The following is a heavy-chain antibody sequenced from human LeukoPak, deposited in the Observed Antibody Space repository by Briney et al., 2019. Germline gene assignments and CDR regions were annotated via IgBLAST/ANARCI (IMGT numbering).Heavy chain of an antibody. CDR3: ARLPRSYYYDSSGSTNFDI. CDR2: INHSGST. V-gene: IGHV4-34*01. CDR1: GGSFSGYY. J-gene: IGHJ3*02. D-gene: IGHD3-22*01. Sequence: PSQTLSLTCAVYGGSFSGYYWSWIRQPPGKGLEWIGEINHSGSTNYNPSLKSRVTISVDTSKNQFSLKLSSVTAADTAVYYCARLPRSYYYDSSGSTNFDIWGQGTMVTVSS.